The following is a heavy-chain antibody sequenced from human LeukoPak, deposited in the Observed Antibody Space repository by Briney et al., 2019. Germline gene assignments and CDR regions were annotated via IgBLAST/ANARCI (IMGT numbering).Heavy chain of an antibody. D-gene: IGHD1-26*01. CDR1: GFTFSSYW. CDR2: IYSDGGRT. CDR3: TRSGRGGAFDM. J-gene: IGHJ3*02. V-gene: IGHV3-74*01. Sequence: PGGSLRLSCAASGFTFSSYWMHWVRQAPGKGLVWVSRIYSDGGRTDYADSVKGRFTISGENAKNTLYLQMNSLRDEDTAVYYCTRSGRGGAFDMWGQGTRVTVSS.